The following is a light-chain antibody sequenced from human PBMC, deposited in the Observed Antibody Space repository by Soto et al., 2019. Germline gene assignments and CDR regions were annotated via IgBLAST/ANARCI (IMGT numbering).Light chain of an antibody. V-gene: IGKV2-40*01. J-gene: IGKJ1*01. CDR1: QSLLDRDDGNTY. CDR3: MQRMEFPWT. Sequence: DIVMTQTPLSLPVTPGEPASISCTSSQSLLDRDDGNTYLDWYLQKPGQSPQLLIYLVSYRASGVPDRFSGSGSGTDFTLKISRVEAEDVGVYYCMQRMEFPWTFGLGTKVEIK. CDR2: LVS.